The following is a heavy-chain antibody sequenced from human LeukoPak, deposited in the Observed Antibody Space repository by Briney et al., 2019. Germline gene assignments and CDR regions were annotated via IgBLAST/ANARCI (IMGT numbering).Heavy chain of an antibody. CDR3: AREGYYYGSGSYPYGY. Sequence: ASVKVSCKASGDTFTSSDINWVRQATGQGLEWMGWMNPDSGNTGYAQKFQGRVTMTRYTSISTAYMELSSLRSEDTAVYYCAREGYYYGSGSYPYGYWGQGTLVTVSS. D-gene: IGHD3-10*01. CDR2: MNPDSGNT. J-gene: IGHJ4*02. V-gene: IGHV1-8*01. CDR1: GDTFTSSD.